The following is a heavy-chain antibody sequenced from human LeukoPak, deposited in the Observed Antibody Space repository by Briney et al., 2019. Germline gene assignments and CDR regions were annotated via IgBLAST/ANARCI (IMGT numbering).Heavy chain of an antibody. CDR1: GFTFSIYW. CDR2: INRDGSTT. V-gene: IGHV3-74*03. D-gene: IGHD3-10*01. Sequence: GGSLRLSCAASGFTFSIYWVHWVRQAPGKGLVWVSRINRDGSTTKYADSMKGRFTVSRDNAKNTLNLQMNSLRAEDTAVYYCARDKKSGESSEIDYWGQGTLVTVSS. CDR3: ARDKKSGESSEIDY. J-gene: IGHJ4*02.